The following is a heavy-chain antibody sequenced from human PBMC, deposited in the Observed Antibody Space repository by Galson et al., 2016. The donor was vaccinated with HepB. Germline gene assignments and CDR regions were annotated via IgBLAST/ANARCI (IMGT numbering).Heavy chain of an antibody. CDR2: INPSGGGT. J-gene: IGHJ6*02. CDR3: ARDLGNVVTGGYYYYGMDV. Sequence: SVKVSCKASGYSFTSYYFHWVRQAPGQGLEWMGIINPSGGGTRYTQKFQGRVTMTWDTSTSTVYMELSSLRSEDTAVYYCARDLGNVVTGGYYYYGMDVWGQGTTVTVSS. CDR1: GYSFTSYY. V-gene: IGHV1-46*01. D-gene: IGHD7-27*01.